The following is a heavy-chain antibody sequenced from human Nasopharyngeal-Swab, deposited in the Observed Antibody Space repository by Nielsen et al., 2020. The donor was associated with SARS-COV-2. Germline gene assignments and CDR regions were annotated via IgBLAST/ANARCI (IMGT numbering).Heavy chain of an antibody. D-gene: IGHD2-8*02. CDR3: ARGQDVLVVGGISWFDP. V-gene: IGHV4-61*06. CDR2: IYYSGST. Sequence: WIRQPPGKGLEWIGYIYYSGSTNYNPSLKSRVTISVDKSKKQFSLKLNSVTAADTAVYYCARGQDVLVVGGISWFDPWGQGTLVTVSS. J-gene: IGHJ5*02.